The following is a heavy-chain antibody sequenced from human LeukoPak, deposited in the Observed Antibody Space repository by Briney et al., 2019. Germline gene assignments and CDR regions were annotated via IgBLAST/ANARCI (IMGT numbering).Heavy chain of an antibody. CDR3: ARVIAARLFDY. V-gene: IGHV4-39*01. CDR2: IYYSGST. J-gene: IGHJ4*02. CDR1: GGSISSSSYS. Sequence: SETLSLTCTVSGGSISSSSYSWGWIRQPPGKGLEWIGSIYYSGSTYYNPSLKSRVTISVDTSKNQFSLKLSSVTAADTAVYYCARVIAARLFDYWGQGTLVTVSS. D-gene: IGHD6-6*01.